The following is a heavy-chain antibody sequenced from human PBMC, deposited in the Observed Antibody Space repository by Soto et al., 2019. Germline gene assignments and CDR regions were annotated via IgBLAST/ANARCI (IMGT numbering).Heavy chain of an antibody. CDR3: AKDLGDFDFYNWFDR. D-gene: IGHD3-9*01. Sequence: ALRLSCAAPGLTFDEYPMHWVRQAPGKGLEWVSGISWNSGSIGYADSVKGRFTISRDNAKNSLYLQMNSLRAEDTAVYYCAKDLGDFDFYNWFDRWGQGTLVTVS. J-gene: IGHJ5*02. V-gene: IGHV3-9*01. CDR2: ISWNSGSI. CDR1: GLTFDEYP.